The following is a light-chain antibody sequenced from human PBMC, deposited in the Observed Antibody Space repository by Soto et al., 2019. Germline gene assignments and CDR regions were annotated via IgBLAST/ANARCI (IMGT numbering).Light chain of an antibody. CDR3: ATWDDSLSGVV. Sequence: QSVLAQPPSASGTRGQGVTVSCSGSSSNIGSNYVSWYQQFPGTAPKVLIYRSNQRPSGVPDRFSGSKSGTSASLAISGLRTEDEADYYCATWDDSLSGVVFGGGTKLTVL. CDR1: SSNIGSNY. J-gene: IGLJ2*01. V-gene: IGLV1-47*01. CDR2: RSN.